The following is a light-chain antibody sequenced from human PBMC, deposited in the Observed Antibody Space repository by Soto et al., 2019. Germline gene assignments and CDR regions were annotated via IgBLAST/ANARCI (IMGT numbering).Light chain of an antibody. CDR2: DVS. J-gene: IGLJ2*01. CDR1: SSDVGGYNY. Sequence: QSALTQPASVSGSPGQSITISCTGTSSDVGGYNYVSWYQQHPGKAPKLMIYDVSNRPSGVSNRFSGSKSGNTASLTISGLQAEDEADYYCSSDTSSRVFVGGTKLTVL. V-gene: IGLV2-14*01. CDR3: SSDTSSRV.